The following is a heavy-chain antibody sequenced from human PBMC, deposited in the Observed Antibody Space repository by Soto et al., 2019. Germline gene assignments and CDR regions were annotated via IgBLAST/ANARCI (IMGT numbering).Heavy chain of an antibody. CDR1: SYTFTSYG. J-gene: IGHJ4*02. V-gene: IGHV1-18*01. D-gene: IGHD6-25*01. CDR3: ARDDFIAAAGY. Sequence: GASVKVSCKASSYTFTSYGISWVRQAPGQGLEWMGLISAYNGNTNYAQKLQGRVTMTRDTSTSTVYMELSSLRSEDTAVYYCARDDFIAAAGYWGQGTLVTVSS. CDR2: ISAYNGNT.